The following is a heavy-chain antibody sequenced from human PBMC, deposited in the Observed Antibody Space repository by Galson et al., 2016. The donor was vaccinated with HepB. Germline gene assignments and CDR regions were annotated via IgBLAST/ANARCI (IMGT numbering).Heavy chain of an antibody. Sequence: SLRLSCAASGFTLRSYALHWVRQAPGKGLEWVAVTSFDGGNEYYADSVKGRFTISRDDSKNTLYLQRNSLTAEDTAVYFCAREGPHDYGDDDFSFWGQGTLVTVSS. V-gene: IGHV3-30-3*01. CDR2: TSFDGGNE. J-gene: IGHJ4*02. D-gene: IGHD4-17*01. CDR3: AREGPHDYGDDDFSF. CDR1: GFTLRSYA.